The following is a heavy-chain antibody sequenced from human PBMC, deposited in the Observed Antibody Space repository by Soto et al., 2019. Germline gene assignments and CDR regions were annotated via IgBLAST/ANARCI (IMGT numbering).Heavy chain of an antibody. V-gene: IGHV4-30-4*01. CDR1: GASVNTGDYY. CDR2: IFYSGDT. CDR3: VGTGTTDDF. J-gene: IGHJ1*01. Sequence: VQLQGSGPGLVKPSQTLSLTCTVSGASVNTGDYYWSYIRQSPGKGLEWLGYIFYSGDTYYNPPLKSRATISLNTSRNQISLTLTSVTDAVTAVYFCVGTGTTDDFWGQGTLVTVSS. D-gene: IGHD1-7*01.